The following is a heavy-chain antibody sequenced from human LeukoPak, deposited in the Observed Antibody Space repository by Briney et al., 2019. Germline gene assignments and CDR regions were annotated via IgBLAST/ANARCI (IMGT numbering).Heavy chain of an antibody. Sequence: SETLSLTCAVYGGSFSGYYWSWIRQPPGKGLEWIGEINHSGSTNYNPSLKSRVTISVDTSKNQFSLKLSSVTAADTAVYYCARRQFRWLQLRYDYWGQGTLVTVSS. D-gene: IGHD5-24*01. CDR2: INHSGST. J-gene: IGHJ4*02. V-gene: IGHV4-34*01. CDR3: ARRQFRWLQLRYDY. CDR1: GGSFSGYY.